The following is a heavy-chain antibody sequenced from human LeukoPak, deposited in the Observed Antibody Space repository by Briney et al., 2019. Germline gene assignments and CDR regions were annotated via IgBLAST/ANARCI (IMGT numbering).Heavy chain of an antibody. Sequence: SEALSLTCAVFGGSISSNNWWSWVRQPPGKGLEWIGEIFHSGSTNYNPSLKSRVTISVDKSKNQFSLKLNSVTAADTAVYYCARAEPRGSVWYPYWGQGTLVTVSS. CDR1: GGSISSNNW. V-gene: IGHV4-4*02. J-gene: IGHJ4*02. CDR3: ARAEPRGSVWYPY. CDR2: IFHSGST. D-gene: IGHD6-13*01.